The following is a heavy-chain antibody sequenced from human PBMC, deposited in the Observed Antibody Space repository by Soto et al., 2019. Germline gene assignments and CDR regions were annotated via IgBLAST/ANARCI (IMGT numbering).Heavy chain of an antibody. J-gene: IGHJ6*02. D-gene: IGHD6-13*01. CDR1: GGSISSGDYY. Sequence: SETLSLTCTVSGGSISSGDYYWSWIRQPPGKGLEWIGYIYYSGSTYYNPSLKSRVTISVDTSKNQFSLKLSSVTAADTAVYYCARSSGYSSSWDYYYYGMDVWGQGNTVTVSS. CDR3: ARSSGYSSSWDYYYYGMDV. V-gene: IGHV4-30-4*01. CDR2: IYYSGST.